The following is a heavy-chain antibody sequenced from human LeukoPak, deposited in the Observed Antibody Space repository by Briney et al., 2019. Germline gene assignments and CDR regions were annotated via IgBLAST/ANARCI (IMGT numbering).Heavy chain of an antibody. CDR1: GLTFSNYW. CDR2: TDSDGSST. V-gene: IGHV3-74*01. D-gene: IGHD6-13*01. Sequence: GGSLRLSCAASGLTFSNYWMHWVRQAPGKGLVWVSRTDSDGSSTTYADSVKGRFSISRDNAKNTLYLQMNSLRAEDTAVYYCAREGGDGHQLVRGRPYYYYGMDVWGQGTTVTVSS. CDR3: AREGGDGHQLVRGRPYYYYGMDV. J-gene: IGHJ6*02.